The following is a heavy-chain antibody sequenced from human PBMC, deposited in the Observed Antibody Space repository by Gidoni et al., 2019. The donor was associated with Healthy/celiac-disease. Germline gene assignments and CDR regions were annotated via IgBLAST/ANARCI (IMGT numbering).Heavy chain of an antibody. V-gene: IGHV4-34*01. CDR3: ASLYDSSGYWH. CDR1: GGSFSGYY. Sequence: QVQLQQWGAGLLKPSETLSLTCAVYGGSFSGYYWSWIRPPPGKGLEWIGEINHSGSTNYNPSLKSRVTISVDTSKNQFSLKLSSVTAADTAVYYCASLYDSSGYWHWGQGTLVTVSS. D-gene: IGHD3-22*01. CDR2: INHSGST. J-gene: IGHJ4*02.